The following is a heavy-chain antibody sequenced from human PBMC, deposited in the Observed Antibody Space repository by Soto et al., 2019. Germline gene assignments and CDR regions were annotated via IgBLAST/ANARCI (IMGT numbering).Heavy chain of an antibody. CDR1: GFTFSSYS. J-gene: IGHJ4*02. CDR3: ARRFPLYYYGSGSLYYFDY. D-gene: IGHD3-10*01. Sequence: HPGGSLRLSCAASGFTFSSYSMNWVRQAPGKGLEWVSYISSSSSTIYYADSVKGRFTISRDNAKNSLYLQMNSLRDEDTAVYYCARRFPLYYYGSGSLYYFDYWGQGTLVTVSS. V-gene: IGHV3-48*02. CDR2: ISSSSSTI.